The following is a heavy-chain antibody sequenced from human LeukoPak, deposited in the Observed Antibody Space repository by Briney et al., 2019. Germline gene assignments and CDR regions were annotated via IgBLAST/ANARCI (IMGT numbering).Heavy chain of an antibody. CDR3: ARSGSSGEDRFLEWLLYDF. CDR1: GYTFTSYV. CDR2: INSYNGNT. Sequence: ASVTVSCKASGYTFTSYVISWVRQAPGQGLEWMGWINSYNGNTHYAQKIHGRVTMTTDTSTTTASMGLRRLRSDDSALYSCARSGSSGEDRFLEWLLYDFWGPGTLVTVSS. J-gene: IGHJ4*02. D-gene: IGHD3-3*01. V-gene: IGHV1-18*04.